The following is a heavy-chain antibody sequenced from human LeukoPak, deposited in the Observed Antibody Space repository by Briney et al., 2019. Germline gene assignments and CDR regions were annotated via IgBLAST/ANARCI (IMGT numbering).Heavy chain of an antibody. Sequence: GGSLRLSCAASGFTFSDYYMSWIRQAPGKGLEWVSYISSSGSTIYYADSVKGRFTISRDNAKNSLYLQMNSLRAEDTAVYYCATPQSDDAFDIWGQGTMVTVSS. CDR2: ISSSGSTI. CDR3: ATPQSDDAFDI. CDR1: GFTFSDYY. D-gene: IGHD4-11*01. J-gene: IGHJ3*02. V-gene: IGHV3-11*04.